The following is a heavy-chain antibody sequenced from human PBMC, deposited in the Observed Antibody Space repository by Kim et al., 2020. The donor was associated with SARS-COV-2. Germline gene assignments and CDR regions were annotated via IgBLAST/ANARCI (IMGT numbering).Heavy chain of an antibody. CDR2: INSDGSST. Sequence: GGSLRLSCAASGFTFSSYWMYWVRQAPGKGLVWVSRINSDGSSTSYADSVKGRFTISRDNAKNTLYLQMNSLRAEDTAVYYCASQLVQSYYYGSGSYYNYDAFDIWGQGTMVTVSS. CDR1: GFTFSSYW. J-gene: IGHJ3*02. D-gene: IGHD3-10*01. CDR3: ASQLVQSYYYGSGSYYNYDAFDI. V-gene: IGHV3-74*01.